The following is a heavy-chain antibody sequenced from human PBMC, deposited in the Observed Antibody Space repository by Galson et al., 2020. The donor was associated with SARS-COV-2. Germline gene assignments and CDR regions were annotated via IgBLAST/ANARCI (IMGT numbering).Heavy chain of an antibody. J-gene: IGHJ5*02. D-gene: IGHD3-22*01. V-gene: IGHV4-39*01. CDR3: ARQRITMIVADLGVDP. CDR1: GGSISSSSYY. CDR2: IYYSGST. Sequence: SETLSLTCTVSGGSISSSSYYWGWIRQPPGKGLEWIGSIYYSGSTYYNPSLKSRVTISVDTSKNQFSLKLSSVTAADTAVYYCARQRITMIVADLGVDPWGQGTLVTVSS.